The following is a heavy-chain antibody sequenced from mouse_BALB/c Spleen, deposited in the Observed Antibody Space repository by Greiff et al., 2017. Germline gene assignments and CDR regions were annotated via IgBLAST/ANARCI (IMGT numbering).Heavy chain of an antibody. CDR3: ARRQVRYAMDY. D-gene: IGHD2-14*01. CDR1: GYTFSSYW. V-gene: IGHV1-9*01. J-gene: IGHJ4*01. Sequence: VKLQESGAELMKPGASVKISCKATGYTFSSYWIEWVKQRPGHGLEWIGEILPGSGSTNYNEKFKGKATFTADTSSNTAYMQLSSLTSEDSAVYYCARRQVRYAMDYWGQGTSVTVSS. CDR2: ILPGSGST.